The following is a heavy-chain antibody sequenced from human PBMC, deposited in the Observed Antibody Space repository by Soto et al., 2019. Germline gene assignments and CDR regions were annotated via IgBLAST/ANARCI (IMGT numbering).Heavy chain of an antibody. CDR2: IYYSGST. CDR3: AREGQNQLLFDY. D-gene: IGHD2-2*01. CDR1: GGSISSGGYY. Sequence: PSETLSLTCTVSGGSISSGGYYWSWIRQHPGKGLEWIGYIYYSGSTYYKPSLKSRVTISVDTSKNQFSLKLSSVTAADTAVYYCAREGQNQLLFDYWGQGTLVTVSS. V-gene: IGHV4-31*03. J-gene: IGHJ4*02.